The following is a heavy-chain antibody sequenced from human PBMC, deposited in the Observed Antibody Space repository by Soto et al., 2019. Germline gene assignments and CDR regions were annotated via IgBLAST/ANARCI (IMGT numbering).Heavy chain of an antibody. CDR3: AKDQQQLAALDY. J-gene: IGHJ4*02. CDR1: GFTFSSYG. Sequence: GGSLRLSCAASGFTFSSYGMHWVRQAPGKGLEWVAVISYDGSNKYYADSVKGRFTISRDNSKNTLYLQMNSLRAEDTAVYYCAKDQQQLAALDYWGQGTLVTVSS. V-gene: IGHV3-30*18. D-gene: IGHD6-13*01. CDR2: ISYDGSNK.